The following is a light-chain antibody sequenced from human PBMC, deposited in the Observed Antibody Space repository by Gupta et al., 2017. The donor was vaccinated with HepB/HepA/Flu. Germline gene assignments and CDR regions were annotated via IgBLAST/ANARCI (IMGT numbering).Light chain of an antibody. CDR1: QNIDTT. V-gene: IGKV6D-21*02. Sequence: EMVLTQSPDFPSVTPKEKFTITCRANQNIDTTLHWYQQNPGQSQKLLIKYASQSISGVPSRFSGSGSETNFTLTISSLEAEDAAAYYCHQSSGLPHTFGQGTKLEIK. J-gene: IGKJ2*01. CDR2: YAS. CDR3: HQSSGLPHT.